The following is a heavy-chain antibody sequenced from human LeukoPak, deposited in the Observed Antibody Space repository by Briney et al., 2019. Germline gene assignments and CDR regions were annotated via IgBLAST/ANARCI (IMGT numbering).Heavy chain of an antibody. CDR3: ARSLSGSYFPHPGY. V-gene: IGHV1-69*01. J-gene: IGHJ4*02. CDR2: IIPIFGTA. CDR1: GGTFSSYA. D-gene: IGHD1-26*01. Sequence: SVKVSCKASGGTFSSYAISWVRQAPGQGLEWMGGIIPIFGTANYAQKFQGRVTITADESTSTAYMELRSLRSEDTAVYYCARSLSGSYFPHPGYWGQGTLVTVSS.